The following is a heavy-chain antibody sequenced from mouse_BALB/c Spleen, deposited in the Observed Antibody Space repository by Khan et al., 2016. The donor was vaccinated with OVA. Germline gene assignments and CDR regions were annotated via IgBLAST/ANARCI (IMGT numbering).Heavy chain of an antibody. Sequence: VQLQESGAELAKPGASVKMSCKASGYTFTTYWMHWVKQRPGQGLEWIGYINPTSGYTDYNEKFKDRATLSADRSSSTAYMQLSSLTSEDSAVYYCTRDRIDYWGKGTTPTVS. V-gene: IGHV1-7*01. CDR3: TRDRIDY. CDR1: GYTFTTYW. CDR2: INPTSGYT. J-gene: IGHJ2*01.